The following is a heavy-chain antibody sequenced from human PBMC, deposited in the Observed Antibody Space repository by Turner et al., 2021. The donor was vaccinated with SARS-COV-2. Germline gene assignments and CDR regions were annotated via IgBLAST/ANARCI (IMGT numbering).Heavy chain of an antibody. Sequence: QVQLVQSGAEVKKPGASVKVSCKASGYTFTGYYMHWVRQAPGKGLEWMGGFDPEDGETIYAQNFQGRVTMTEDTSTDTAYMELSSLRSEDTAVYFCATGYQLRVNWFDPWGQGTLVTVSS. CDR2: FDPEDGET. CDR1: GYTFTGYY. D-gene: IGHD2-2*01. J-gene: IGHJ5*02. CDR3: ATGYQLRVNWFDP. V-gene: IGHV1-24*01.